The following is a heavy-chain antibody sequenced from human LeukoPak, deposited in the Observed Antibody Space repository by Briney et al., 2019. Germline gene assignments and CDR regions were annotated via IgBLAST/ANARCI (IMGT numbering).Heavy chain of an antibody. D-gene: IGHD3-9*01. CDR3: ARKPTNYDILTGYFDY. CDR1: GFTFSDYY. Sequence: PGGSLRLSCAASGFTFSDYYMSWIRQAPGKGLEWVSYVSSSSSYTNYADSVKGRFTISRDNAKNSLYLQMNSLRAEDTAVYYCARKPTNYDILTGYFDYWGQGPLVTVSS. V-gene: IGHV3-11*06. J-gene: IGHJ4*02. CDR2: VSSSSSYT.